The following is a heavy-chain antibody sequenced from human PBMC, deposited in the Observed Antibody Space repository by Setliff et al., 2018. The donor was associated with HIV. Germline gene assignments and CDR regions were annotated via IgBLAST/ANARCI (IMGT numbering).Heavy chain of an antibody. D-gene: IGHD2-2*01. V-gene: IGHV4-34*01. CDR1: GGSFSGYY. Sequence: SETLSLTCAVYGGSFSGYYWSWIRQPPGKGLEWIGEINHSGSTNYNPSLKSRVTISLDTSKNQFSLRLISVTAADTAVYYCAKVAVTGYCSTTSCQNWFDPWGQGTQVTVSS. CDR2: INHSGST. CDR3: AKVAVTGYCSTTSCQNWFDP. J-gene: IGHJ5*02.